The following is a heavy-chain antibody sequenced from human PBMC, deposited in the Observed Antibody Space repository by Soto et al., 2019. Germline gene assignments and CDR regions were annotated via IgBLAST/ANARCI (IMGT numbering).Heavy chain of an antibody. CDR3: SRESYNESNVGYFDL. V-gene: IGHV4-4*02. CDR1: RGSISSSNW. Sequence: QVQLQESGPGLVKPSWTLSLTCAVSRGSISSSNWWSLVRQSPGKGLEWIGAMYHTGITNYSPSLKSRVTMSVDKSKNQFSLKRSSVTAAATAVYYCSRESYNESNVGYFDLWGRGTLVSVDS. D-gene: IGHD1-1*01. CDR2: MYHTGIT. J-gene: IGHJ2*01.